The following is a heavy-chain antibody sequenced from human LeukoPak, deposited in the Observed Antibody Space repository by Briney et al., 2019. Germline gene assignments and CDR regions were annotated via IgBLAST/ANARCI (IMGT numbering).Heavy chain of an antibody. Sequence: SGTLSLTCTVSRAAPTIYYCSAIRQSPGKGLEWIGLISHCGSTKYNSSLEHRVSISTDTSKSQCVLKLSSGPGADTPVYYCVRGAGWLPDDWGEGTLVTVSS. CDR3: VRGAGWLPDD. CDR2: ISHCGST. V-gene: IGHV4-59*01. D-gene: IGHD5-24*01. CDR1: RAAPTIYY. J-gene: IGHJ4*02.